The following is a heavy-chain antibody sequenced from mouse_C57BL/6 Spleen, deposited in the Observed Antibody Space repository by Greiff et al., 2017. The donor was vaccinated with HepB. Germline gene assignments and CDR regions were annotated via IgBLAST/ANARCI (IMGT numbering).Heavy chain of an antibody. D-gene: IGHD1-1*01. J-gene: IGHJ2*01. Sequence: QVQLKESGAELARPGASVKLSCKASGYTFTSYGISWVKQRTGQGLEWIGEIYPRSGNTYYNEKFKGKATLTADKSSSTAYMELRSLTSEDSAVYFCARSITTMYYFDYWGQGTTLTVSS. CDR2: IYPRSGNT. CDR3: ARSITTMYYFDY. V-gene: IGHV1-81*01. CDR1: GYTFTSYG.